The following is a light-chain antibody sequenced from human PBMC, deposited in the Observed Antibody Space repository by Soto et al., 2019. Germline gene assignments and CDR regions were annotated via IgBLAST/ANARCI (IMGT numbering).Light chain of an antibody. CDR1: QSVSSSY. J-gene: IGKJ4*01. CDR2: GAS. Sequence: EIVLTQSPGTLSLSPGERATLSCRASQSVSSSYLAWYQQKPGQAPRLLIYGASSRATGIPDRFSGSGSGTDFTLTISRLEPEAFAVYYCQQYGSSALTFRGGTKVEIK. V-gene: IGKV3-20*01. CDR3: QQYGSSALT.